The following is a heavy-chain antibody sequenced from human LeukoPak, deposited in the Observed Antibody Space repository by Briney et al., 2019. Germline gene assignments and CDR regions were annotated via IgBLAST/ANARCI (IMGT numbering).Heavy chain of an antibody. J-gene: IGHJ3*02. D-gene: IGHD3-10*01. CDR1: GFPFSSSA. Sequence: GGSLRPSCEMSGFPFSSSALHWVRQAPGKGLECVAVIWSDGSKRYWPDSVKGRFTISRDSSRNTLYLQMNRLTSEDTGVYYCARGKRVRIQLIRGDLHHEVFDIWGQGTSVAVSS. V-gene: IGHV3-33*01. CDR2: IWSDGSKR. CDR3: ARGKRVRIQLIRGDLHHEVFDI.